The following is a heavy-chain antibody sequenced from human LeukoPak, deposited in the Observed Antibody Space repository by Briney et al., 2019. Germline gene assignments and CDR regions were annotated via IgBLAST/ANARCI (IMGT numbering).Heavy chain of an antibody. D-gene: IGHD2-8*02. CDR2: IRVYNGNT. V-gene: IGHV1-18*01. Sequence: ASVKVSCKASGYMFSNYGISGVRQAPGQGLEWMGWIRVYNGNTNYAQKFQGRLTMTTDTSTSTAYMELRSLTSDDTAIYYCARASAHWSDYWGQGTLVTVSS. CDR3: ARASAHWSDY. J-gene: IGHJ4*02. CDR1: GYMFSNYG.